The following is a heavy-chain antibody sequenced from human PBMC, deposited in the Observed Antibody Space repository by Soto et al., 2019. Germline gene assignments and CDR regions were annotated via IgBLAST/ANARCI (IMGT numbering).Heavy chain of an antibody. V-gene: IGHV3-30*18. D-gene: IGHD1-26*01. CDR3: AKDRVGTTYYFDN. Sequence: QVQLVESGGGVVQPGRSLRLSCAASGFTFSNYGMHWVRQAPGKGLEWVAIISYDGSNTYFADSVKGRFTISRDNYKNPLYLQMNSLRAEDTAVYYCAKDRVGTTYYFDNWGQGTLVTVSS. CDR2: ISYDGSNT. CDR1: GFTFSNYG. J-gene: IGHJ4*02.